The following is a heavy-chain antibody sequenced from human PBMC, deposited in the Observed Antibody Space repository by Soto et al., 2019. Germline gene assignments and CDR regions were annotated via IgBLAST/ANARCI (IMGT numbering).Heavy chain of an antibody. CDR1: GYSFSTYW. D-gene: IGHD5-18*01. CDR2: IYPGDSDT. J-gene: IGHJ6*02. Sequence: GESLKISCQGSGYSFSTYWIAWVRQMPGKGLEWMGIIYPGDSDTRYSPSFQGQVTISADESITTAYLQWSSLKASDTAMYYCARVDTAMLYGMDVWGQGTTVTVSS. V-gene: IGHV5-51*01. CDR3: ARVDTAMLYGMDV.